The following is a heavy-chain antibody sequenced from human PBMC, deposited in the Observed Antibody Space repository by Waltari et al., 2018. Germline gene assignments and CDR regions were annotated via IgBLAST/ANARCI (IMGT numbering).Heavy chain of an antibody. D-gene: IGHD2-21*01. CDR2: IDPEDGET. V-gene: IGHV1-69-2*01. CDR3: ATVSPSLGGIGIPRYYYMDV. J-gene: IGHJ6*03. Sequence: EVQLVQSGAEVKKPGATVKISCKVSGYTFTDNYMHWVQQAPGKGLEWVGLIDPEDGETIYAERFQGRVTITADTSTDTAYMELGSLTSEDTAVYYCATVSPSLGGIGIPRYYYMDVWGKGTLVTVSS. CDR1: GYTFTDNY.